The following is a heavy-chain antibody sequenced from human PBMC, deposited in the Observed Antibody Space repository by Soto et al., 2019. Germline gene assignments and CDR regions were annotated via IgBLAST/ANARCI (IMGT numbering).Heavy chain of an antibody. J-gene: IGHJ5*02. Sequence: PGGSLRLSCAASGFTFSSYGMHWVRQAPGKGLEWVAVISYDGSNKYYADSVKGRFTISRDNSKNTLYLQMNSLRAEDTAVYYCAKDSSKWELTWFDPWGQGTLVTVSS. CDR2: ISYDGSNK. CDR3: AKDSSKWELTWFDP. V-gene: IGHV3-30*18. CDR1: GFTFSSYG. D-gene: IGHD1-26*01.